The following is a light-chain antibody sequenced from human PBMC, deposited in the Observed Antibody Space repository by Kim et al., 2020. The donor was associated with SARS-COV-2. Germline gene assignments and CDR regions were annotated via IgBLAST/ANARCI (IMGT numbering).Light chain of an antibody. CDR2: DVS. CDR1: SSDVGGYNH. V-gene: IGLV2-14*03. Sequence: QSALTQPASVSGSPGQSITISCTGTSSDVGGYNHVSWYQQHPGKAPKLMIYDVSDRPSGVSNRFSGSTSGNTASLTISGLQPEDEAYYYCCSYTSSTTRIFGAGTKLTVL. J-gene: IGLJ2*01. CDR3: CSYTSSTTRI.